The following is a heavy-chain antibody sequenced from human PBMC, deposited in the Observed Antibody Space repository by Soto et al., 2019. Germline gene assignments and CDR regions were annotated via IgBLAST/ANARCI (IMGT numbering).Heavy chain of an antibody. V-gene: IGHV1-58*02. J-gene: IGHJ6*02. Sequence: GASVKVSCKASGSGFTSSGIQWVRQAHGQRLEWIGWIVVASGQTNYAQNFRGRVAITRDTSTATAYIELTGLTSEDTAVYFCSADLPDIGVGLWVWGQGTTVTVSS. CDR1: GSGFTSSG. CDR2: IVVASGQT. D-gene: IGHD2-15*01. CDR3: SADLPDIGVGLWV.